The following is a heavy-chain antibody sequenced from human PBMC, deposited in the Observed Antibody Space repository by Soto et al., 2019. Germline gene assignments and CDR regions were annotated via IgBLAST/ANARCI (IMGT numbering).Heavy chain of an antibody. CDR3: ARDNWNYGYYYGMDV. J-gene: IGHJ6*02. D-gene: IGHD1-7*01. V-gene: IGHV3-7*01. Sequence: GGSLRLSCAASGFTFSSYWMSWVRQAPGKGLEWVANIKQDGSEKYYVDSVKGRFTISRDNAKNSLYLQMNSLRAEDTAVYYCARDNWNYGYYYGMDVWGQGTTVTVSS. CDR1: GFTFSSYW. CDR2: IKQDGSEK.